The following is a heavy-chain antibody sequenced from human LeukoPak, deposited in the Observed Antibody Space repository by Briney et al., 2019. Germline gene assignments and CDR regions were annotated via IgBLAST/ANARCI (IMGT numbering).Heavy chain of an antibody. CDR3: ARVLRGLGVVYYGYMDV. Sequence: PGGSLRLSCAASGFTLSSYWMHWVRQAPGRGLVWVSRINPDGSSTSYADSVKGRFTISRDNAKNSLYLQMNSLRAEDTAVYYCARVLRGLGVVYYGYMDVWGKGTTVTVSS. CDR2: INPDGSST. D-gene: IGHD3-3*01. J-gene: IGHJ6*03. CDR1: GFTLSSYW. V-gene: IGHV3-74*01.